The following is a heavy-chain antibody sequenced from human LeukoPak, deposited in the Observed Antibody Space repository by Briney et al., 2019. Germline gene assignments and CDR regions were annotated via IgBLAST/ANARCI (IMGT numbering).Heavy chain of an antibody. CDR3: ASKRDIAARPLDY. CDR1: GYSISSRYY. CDR2: IYHSGST. V-gene: IGHV4-38-2*01. Sequence: PSETLSLTCAVSGYSISSRYYWGWIRQPPGKGLEWIGSIYHSGSTYYNPSLKSRVTISVDTSKNHFSLKLSSVTAADTAVYYCASKRDIAARPLDYWGQGTLVTVSS. D-gene: IGHD6-6*01. J-gene: IGHJ4*02.